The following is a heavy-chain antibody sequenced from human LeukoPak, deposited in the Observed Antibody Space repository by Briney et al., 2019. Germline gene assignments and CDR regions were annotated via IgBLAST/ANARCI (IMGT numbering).Heavy chain of an antibody. CDR3: IPPLPYSAQ. CDR2: IKPKTDGETT. V-gene: IGHV3-15*07. Sequence: PGGSLRLSCAASGFTFSNAYMDWVRQAPGKGLEWVGRIKPKTDGETTEYAAPVKGRFSISRDDSKNMLYLQMNSLKAEDTAVYSCIPPLPYSAQGGQGTLVTVST. D-gene: IGHD2-21*01. J-gene: IGHJ4*02. CDR1: GFTFSNAY.